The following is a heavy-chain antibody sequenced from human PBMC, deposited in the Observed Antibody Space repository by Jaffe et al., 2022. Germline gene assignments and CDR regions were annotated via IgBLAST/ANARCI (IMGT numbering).Heavy chain of an antibody. Sequence: RLVESGGDLVQPGGSLRLSCAASGFIISPYWMSWVRQTPGNGPEFVAGINQGGSEKQYVESVKGRFTISRDNAENSLDLHMNSLRAEDTAVYYCVRRNQYYNSRGYYVDAFDIWGQGTMVTVSS. CDR2: INQGGSEK. CDR3: VRRNQYYNSRGYYVDAFDI. D-gene: IGHD3-22*01. CDR1: GFIISPYW. V-gene: IGHV3-7*03. J-gene: IGHJ3*02.